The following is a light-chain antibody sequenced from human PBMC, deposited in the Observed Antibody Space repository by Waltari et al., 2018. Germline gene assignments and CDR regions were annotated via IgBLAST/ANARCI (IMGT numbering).Light chain of an antibody. J-gene: IGLJ1*01. Sequence: QSALTQPRSVSGSPGQSVTISCTGTSSDVGGYNYVSWYQQHPGKAPKLMIYDVSKRPSGVPDRFSGSKSGITASLIISVLQSEDEAAYYCCSYAGSYTSYYVVVAGTKVTVL. CDR3: CSYAGSYTSYYV. V-gene: IGLV2-11*01. CDR2: DVS. CDR1: SSDVGGYNY.